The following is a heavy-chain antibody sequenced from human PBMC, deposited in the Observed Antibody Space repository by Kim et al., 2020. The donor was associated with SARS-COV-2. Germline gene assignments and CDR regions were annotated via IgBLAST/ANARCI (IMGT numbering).Heavy chain of an antibody. Sequence: GGSLRLSCAASGFTVSSNYMSWVRQAPGKGLEWVSVIYSGGSTYYADSVKGRFTISRDNSKNTLYLQMNSLRAEDTAVYYCAREIMAARPFDYYYGMDVWGQGTTVTVPS. CDR3: AREIMAARPFDYYYGMDV. V-gene: IGHV3-66*01. CDR1: GFTVSSNY. D-gene: IGHD6-6*01. CDR2: IYSGGST. J-gene: IGHJ6*02.